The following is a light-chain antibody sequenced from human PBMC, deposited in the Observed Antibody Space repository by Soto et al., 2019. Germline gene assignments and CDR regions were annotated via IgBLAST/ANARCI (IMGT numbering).Light chain of an antibody. CDR2: GAS. V-gene: IGKV1-39*01. J-gene: IGKJ1*01. Sequence: IHLTQSPSSLSASVGDTVTLTCRASQNIDMYLNWYQQKPGKAPRVLLSGASNLQSGVPSRFSGSGSGTDLTLTISSLQSEDFASYFCQHTFNSPPWTFGQGTKVDIK. CDR3: QHTFNSPPWT. CDR1: QNIDMY.